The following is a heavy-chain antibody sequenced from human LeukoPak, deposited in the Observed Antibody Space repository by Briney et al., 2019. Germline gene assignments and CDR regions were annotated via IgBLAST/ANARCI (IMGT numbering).Heavy chain of an antibody. CDR2: IYYSGST. V-gene: IGHV4-39*07. CDR1: GGSISSSSYY. J-gene: IGHJ4*02. Sequence: PSETLSLTCTVSGGSISSSSYYWGWIRQPPGKGLEWIGSIYYSGSTYYNPSLKSRVTISVDTPKNQFSLKLSSVTAADTAVYYCARGDDCTNGVCFDYWGQGTLVTVSS. D-gene: IGHD2-8*01. CDR3: ARGDDCTNGVCFDY.